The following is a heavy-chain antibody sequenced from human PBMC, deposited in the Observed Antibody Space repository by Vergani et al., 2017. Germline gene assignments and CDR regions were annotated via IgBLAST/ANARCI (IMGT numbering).Heavy chain of an antibody. CDR1: GGTFSSYA. CDR3: ARAVVVVPAAIHYYYYYMDV. CDR2: IIPIFGTA. Sequence: QVQLVQSGAEVKKPGSSVKVSCKASGGTFSSYAISWVRQAPGQGLEWMGGIIPIFGTANYAQKFQGRVTITADESTSTAYMELSSLRSEDTAVHYCARAVVVVPAAIHYYYYYMDVWGKGTTVTVSS. D-gene: IGHD2-2*01. J-gene: IGHJ6*03. V-gene: IGHV1-69*01.